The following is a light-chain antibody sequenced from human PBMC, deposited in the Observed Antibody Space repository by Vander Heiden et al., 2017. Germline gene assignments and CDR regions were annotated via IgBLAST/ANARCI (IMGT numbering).Light chain of an antibody. CDR1: LSVLYSSNNKNY. Sequence: DIVMTQSPDSLAVSLGERATINCKSSLSVLYSSNNKNYLTWYQQKPGQPPKLLIYWASTRESGVPDRFSGSGSGTDFTLTISSLQAEDVAVYYCQQYYTTPTFGGGTKVEIK. CDR3: QQYYTTPT. CDR2: WAS. V-gene: IGKV4-1*01. J-gene: IGKJ4*01.